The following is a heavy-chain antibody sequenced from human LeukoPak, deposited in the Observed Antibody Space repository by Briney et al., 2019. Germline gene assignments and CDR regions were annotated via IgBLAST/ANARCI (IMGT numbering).Heavy chain of an antibody. CDR1: GYSISSGFY. CDR2: VYHGGSS. Sequence: SETLSLACTVSGYSISSGFYWGWIRQPPGKGLEWIGNVYHGGSSYYNPSLKSRVTMSVDTSKNQFSLNLYSVTAADTAVYYCARRVGSSDCFDYWGQGTLVTVSS. J-gene: IGHJ4*02. V-gene: IGHV4-38-2*02. CDR3: ARRVGSSDCFDY. D-gene: IGHD6-6*01.